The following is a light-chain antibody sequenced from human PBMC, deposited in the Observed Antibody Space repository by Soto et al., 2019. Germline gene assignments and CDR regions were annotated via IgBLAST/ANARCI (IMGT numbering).Light chain of an antibody. Sequence: ENVLTQSPGTLSLSPGARATLSCRASQRVARSYLAWYQQKPGQSPRLLIYDASNRAAGMPDRFSGSGSGSYFTLTISRLEAEDLAVYFCQKYAISPVTFGGGAKREIK. CDR1: QRVARSY. CDR3: QKYAISPVT. J-gene: IGKJ4*01. CDR2: DAS. V-gene: IGKV3-20*01.